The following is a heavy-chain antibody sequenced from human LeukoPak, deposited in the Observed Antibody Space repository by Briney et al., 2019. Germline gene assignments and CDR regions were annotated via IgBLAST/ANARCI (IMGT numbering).Heavy chain of an antibody. CDR3: ARHSPNMVLRYFDWLGYFDY. CDR1: GDSISSSSSY. D-gene: IGHD3-9*01. CDR2: IYYSGST. V-gene: IGHV4-39*01. J-gene: IGHJ4*02. Sequence: PSETLSLTCTVSGDSISSSSSYWGWICQPPGEGLEWIGSIYYSGSTYYDTSLKSRVTISVDTSKNQFSLKLSSVTAADTAVYYCARHSPNMVLRYFDWLGYFDYWGQGTLVTVSS.